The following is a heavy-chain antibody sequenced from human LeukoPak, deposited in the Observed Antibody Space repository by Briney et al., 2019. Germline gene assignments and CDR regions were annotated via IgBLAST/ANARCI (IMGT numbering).Heavy chain of an antibody. Sequence: SVKVSCKASGGTFSSYAISWVRQAPGQGLEWMGGIIPIFGTANYAQKFQGRVTITTDESTSTAYLELSGLRSEDTAVYYCARSLFTPVDYYDSSGPNHFDYWGQGTLVTVSS. V-gene: IGHV1-69*05. J-gene: IGHJ4*02. D-gene: IGHD3-22*01. CDR3: ARSLFTPVDYYDSSGPNHFDY. CDR2: IIPIFGTA. CDR1: GGTFSSYA.